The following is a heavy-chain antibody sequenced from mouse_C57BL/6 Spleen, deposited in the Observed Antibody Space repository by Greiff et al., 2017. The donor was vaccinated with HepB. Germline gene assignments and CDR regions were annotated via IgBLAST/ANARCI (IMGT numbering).Heavy chain of an antibody. J-gene: IGHJ2*01. CDR2: IYPGNSDT. D-gene: IGHD1-1*01. CDR3: TLTTVVADSFDY. V-gene: IGHV1-5*01. CDR1: GYTFTSYW. Sequence: DVKLQESGTVLARPGASVKMSCKTSGYTFTSYWMHWVKQRPGQGLEWIGAIYPGNSDTSYNQKFKGKAKLTAVTSASTAYMELSSLTNEDSAVYYCTLTTVVADSFDYWGQGTTLTVSS.